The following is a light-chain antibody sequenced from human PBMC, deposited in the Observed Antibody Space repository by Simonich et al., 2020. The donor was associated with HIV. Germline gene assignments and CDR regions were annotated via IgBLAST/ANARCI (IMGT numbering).Light chain of an antibody. Sequence: DIQMTQSPSTMSASVGDRVTIHCRASQSVSSWLAWYQQKPGTDPKLLIYKASNLASGFPSRFSGSGFGTEFPLTISSLQPDDFATYYCQQYNTYQYTFGQGTKLEIK. CDR3: QQYNTYQYT. CDR2: KAS. V-gene: IGKV1-5*03. CDR1: QSVSSW. J-gene: IGKJ2*01.